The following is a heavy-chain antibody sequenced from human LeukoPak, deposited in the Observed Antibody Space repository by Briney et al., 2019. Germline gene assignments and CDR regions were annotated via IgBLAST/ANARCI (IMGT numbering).Heavy chain of an antibody. CDR2: ISVRSNYR. D-gene: IGHD2-2*01. J-gene: IGHJ4*02. CDR3: ARDPRAYCSSTSCYAFDY. V-gene: IGHV3-21*01. CDR1: GYTFSDFS. Sequence: GGSLTLSCAASGYTFSDFSVNWVRQAPGKGLEWVSSISVRSNYRYYADSVRGRFTISRDDARDSLFLQMNSLRAEDTAVYYCARDPRAYCSSTSCYAFDYWGQGTLVTVSS.